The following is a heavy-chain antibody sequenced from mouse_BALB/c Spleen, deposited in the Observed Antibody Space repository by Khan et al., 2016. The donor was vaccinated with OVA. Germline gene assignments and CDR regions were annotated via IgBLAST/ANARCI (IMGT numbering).Heavy chain of an antibody. V-gene: IGHV3-8*02. CDR3: ARSTYRYAFVY. J-gene: IGHJ3*01. CDR1: GDSITTGY. D-gene: IGHD2-14*01. CDR2: IIYTGYT. Sequence: EVQLQESGPSLVKPSQTLSLTCSVTGDSITTGYWNWIRKFPGNKLEYMGYIIYTGYTYYNPSLKSRFSITRHTSNNQYYLQLNSVTDEDTATYDCARSTYRYAFVYGGQGTLVT.